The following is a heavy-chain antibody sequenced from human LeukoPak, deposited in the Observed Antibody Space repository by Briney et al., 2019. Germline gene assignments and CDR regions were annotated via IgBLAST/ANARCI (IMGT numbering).Heavy chain of an antibody. D-gene: IGHD1-14*01. V-gene: IGHV1-46*01. J-gene: IGHJ5*02. CDR3: ARDRNPWRPEYWFDP. CDR2: INPSGGST. Sequence: ASVKVSCKASGYTFTSYYMHWVRQAPGQGLEWMGIINPSGGSTSYAQKFQGRVTTTRDTSTSTVYMELSSLRSEDTAVYYCARDRNPWRPEYWFDPWGQGTLVTVSS. CDR1: GYTFTSYY.